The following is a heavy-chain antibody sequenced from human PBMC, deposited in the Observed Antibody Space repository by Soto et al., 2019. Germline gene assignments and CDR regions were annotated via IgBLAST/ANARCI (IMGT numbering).Heavy chain of an antibody. CDR3: ARQGALAGTFDF. D-gene: IGHD6-19*01. V-gene: IGHV4-61*08. CDR2: IYYSGST. J-gene: IGHJ4*02. Sequence: SETLSLTCTVAGGSISRGGYYWSWIRQDPGKGLEWIGYIYYSGSTNYNPSLKTRLNISVDTSTNHISLNLSSVTAADTALYYCARQGALAGTFDFWGQGTLVTV. CDR1: GGSISRGGYY.